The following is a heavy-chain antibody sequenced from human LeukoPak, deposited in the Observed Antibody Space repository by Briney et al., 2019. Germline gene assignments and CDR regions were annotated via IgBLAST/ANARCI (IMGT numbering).Heavy chain of an antibody. V-gene: IGHV3-11*04. D-gene: IGHD4-17*01. CDR1: RFTFRDHF. CDR2: ISSSGSDT. J-gene: IGHJ4*02. CDR3: ATAPTGDGDGSSPGY. Sequence: PGGSLRLSCAASRFTFRDHFMSWIRQPPGKGLEYVSYISSSGSDTYYSDSVKGRFTVSRDNAKTSLFLQMNSLRAEDTAVYYCATAPTGDGDGSSPGYWGQGTLVTVSS.